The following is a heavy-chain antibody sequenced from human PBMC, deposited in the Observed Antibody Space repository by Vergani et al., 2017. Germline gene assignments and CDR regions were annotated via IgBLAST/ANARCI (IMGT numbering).Heavy chain of an antibody. J-gene: IGHJ5*02. D-gene: IGHD1-26*01. CDR3: ARRCIVAATIDWFDP. Sequence: QVTLKESGPVLVKPTETLTLTCTVSGFSLSNARMGVSWIRQPPGKALEWLAHIFSNDEKSYSTSLKSRLTISKDTSKSQVVLTMTNIDPVDTAKYYCARRCIVAATIDWFDPWGQGTLVTVSS. CDR2: IFSNDEK. CDR1: GFSLSNARMG. V-gene: IGHV2-26*01.